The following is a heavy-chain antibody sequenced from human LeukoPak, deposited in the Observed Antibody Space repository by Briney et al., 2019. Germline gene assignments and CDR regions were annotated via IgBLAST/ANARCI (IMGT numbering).Heavy chain of an antibody. V-gene: IGHV4-34*01. CDR1: GGSFSGYY. Sequence: SETLSLTCAVYGGSFSGYYWSWIRQPPGKGLEWIGEINHSGSTNYNPSLKSRVTISVDTSQNQFSLKLSSVTAADTAVYYCARSMVQGVIITTNWFDPWGQGTLVTVSS. CDR2: INHSGST. D-gene: IGHD3-10*01. J-gene: IGHJ5*02. CDR3: ARSMVQGVIITTNWFDP.